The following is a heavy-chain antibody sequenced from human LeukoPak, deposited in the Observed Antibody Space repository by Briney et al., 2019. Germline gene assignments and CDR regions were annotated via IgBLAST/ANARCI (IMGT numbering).Heavy chain of an antibody. CDR1: GYTFTSYA. Sequence: ASVKVSCKASGYTFTSYAMHWVRQAPGQRLEWMGWINAGNGNTKYSQKFQGRVTITRDTSASTAYMELSSPRSEDTAVYYCARIITGTTKGDAFDIWGQGTMVTVSS. V-gene: IGHV1-3*01. D-gene: IGHD1-7*01. CDR3: ARIITGTTKGDAFDI. CDR2: INAGNGNT. J-gene: IGHJ3*02.